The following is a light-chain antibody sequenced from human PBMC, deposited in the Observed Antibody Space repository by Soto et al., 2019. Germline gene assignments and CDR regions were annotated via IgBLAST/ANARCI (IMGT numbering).Light chain of an antibody. CDR1: RDIGSD. CDR2: AAS. CDR3: IQDDDHSWK. J-gene: IGKJ1*01. V-gene: IGKV1-6*02. Sequence: IQMGQSPHALSAKVGERIAITCRGSRDIGSDLSWYQQKPGKAPTLLLYAASYLQSGVPSRFRGGRSVRAFTPTVSSLPPEDFATHYSIQDDDHSWKFGEGTKVDI.